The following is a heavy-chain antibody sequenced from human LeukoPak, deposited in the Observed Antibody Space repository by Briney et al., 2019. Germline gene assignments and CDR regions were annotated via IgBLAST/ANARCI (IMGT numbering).Heavy chain of an antibody. CDR3: ARDSAGSL. V-gene: IGHV3-30*03. J-gene: IGHJ4*02. CDR2: ISYDGSNK. D-gene: IGHD1-26*01. CDR1: GFTFSSYG. Sequence: GGSLRLSCAASGFTFSSYGMHWVRQAPGKGLEWVAVISYDGSNKYYADSVKGRFTISRDNSKNTLYLQMNTLRVEDTAVYYCARDSAGSLWGQGTLVTVSS.